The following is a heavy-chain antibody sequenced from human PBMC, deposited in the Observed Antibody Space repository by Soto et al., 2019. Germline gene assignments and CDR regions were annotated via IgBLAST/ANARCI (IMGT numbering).Heavy chain of an antibody. CDR3: ARAGYSSGWYFDY. D-gene: IGHD6-19*01. CDR2: IEQDGSEK. J-gene: IGHJ4*02. V-gene: IGHV3-7*01. Sequence: PGGSLRLSCAASGFTFSSYWMSWVRQAPGKGLEWVANIEQDGSEKYYVDSVRGRFTISRDNAKNSLYLQMNSLRAEDTAVYYCARAGYSSGWYFDYWGQGTLVTVSS. CDR1: GFTFSSYW.